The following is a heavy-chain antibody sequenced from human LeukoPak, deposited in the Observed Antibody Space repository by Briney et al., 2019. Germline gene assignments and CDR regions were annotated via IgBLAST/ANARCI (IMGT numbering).Heavy chain of an antibody. Sequence: TGGSLRLSCAASGFTFSSYWMSWVRQAPGKGLEWVANIKQDGSEKYYVDSVKGRFTISRDNAKNSLYLQMNSLRAEDTAVYYCAKDLGLLWFGEGDFDYWGQGTLVTVSS. D-gene: IGHD3-10*01. CDR1: GFTFSSYW. CDR2: IKQDGSEK. V-gene: IGHV3-7*03. CDR3: AKDLGLLWFGEGDFDY. J-gene: IGHJ4*02.